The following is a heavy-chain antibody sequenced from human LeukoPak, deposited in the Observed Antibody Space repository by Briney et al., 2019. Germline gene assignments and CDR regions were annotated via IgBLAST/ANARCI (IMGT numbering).Heavy chain of an antibody. CDR3: ARGREVTRDFDY. CDR1: GGSFSGYY. Sequence: SETLSLTCVVYGGSFSGYYWSWIRQPPGKGLEWIGDVNYSGSTNYNPSLESRVTISVDTSKSQFSLKLSSVTAADTSVYCCARGREVTRDFDYWGQGTLVSVSS. J-gene: IGHJ4*02. CDR2: VNYSGST. D-gene: IGHD4-23*01. V-gene: IGHV4-34*01.